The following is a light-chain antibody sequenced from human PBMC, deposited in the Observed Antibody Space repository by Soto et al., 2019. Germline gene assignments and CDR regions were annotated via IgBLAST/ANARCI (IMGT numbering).Light chain of an antibody. V-gene: IGLV2-14*01. CDR3: SSYTSSSTVV. CDR2: GVS. J-gene: IGLJ2*01. CDR1: RRDVGGYNY. Sequence: QSALTQPASVSGSPGQSIIISCTGTRRDVGGYNYVSWYQQHPGKAPKLMIYGVSNRPSGVSNRFSGSKSGNTATLTISRLQAEDEGDFYCSSYTSSSTVVFGGGTKLTVL.